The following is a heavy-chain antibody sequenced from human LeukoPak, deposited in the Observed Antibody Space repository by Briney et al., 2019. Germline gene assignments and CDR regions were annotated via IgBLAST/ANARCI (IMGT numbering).Heavy chain of an antibody. CDR3: AELGITMIGGV. CDR1: GFTFSNYN. V-gene: IGHV3-21*01. Sequence: AGGSLRLSCAASGFTFSNYNMNWVRPTPGKGLEWVSSITRGSIYTFYADSVKGRFTISRDNAKNSLSLQMNSLRAEDTAVYYCAELGITMIGGVWGKGTTVTISS. D-gene: IGHD3-10*02. J-gene: IGHJ6*04. CDR2: ITRGSIYT.